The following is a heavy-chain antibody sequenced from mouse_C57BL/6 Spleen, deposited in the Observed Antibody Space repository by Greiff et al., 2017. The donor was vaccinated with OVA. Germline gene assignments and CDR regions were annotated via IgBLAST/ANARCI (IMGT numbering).Heavy chain of an antibody. Sequence: VKLVESGPGLVAPSQSLSITCTVSGFSLTSYGVDWVRQSPGKGLEWLGVIWGVGSTNYNSALKSRLSISKDNSKGQVFLKSIRLEADDTALCYCASLGLRFAYWGQGTLVTVSA. V-gene: IGHV2-6*01. J-gene: IGHJ3*01. CDR1: GFSLTSYG. D-gene: IGHD4-1*01. CDR2: IWGVGST. CDR3: ASLGLRFAY.